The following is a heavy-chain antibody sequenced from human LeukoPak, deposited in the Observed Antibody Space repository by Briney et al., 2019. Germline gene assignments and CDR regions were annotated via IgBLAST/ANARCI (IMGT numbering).Heavy chain of an antibody. CDR3: ARDCRSLRGYSYGLTDY. CDR2: IYHSGST. V-gene: IGHV4-38-2*02. Sequence: PSETLSLTCTVSAGSISSGYYWGWIRQPPGKGLEWIGSIYHSGSTYYNPSLKSRVTISVDTSKNQFSLKLSSVTAADTAVYHCARDCRSLRGYSYGLTDYWGQGTLVTVSS. J-gene: IGHJ4*02. CDR1: AGSISSGYY. D-gene: IGHD5-18*01.